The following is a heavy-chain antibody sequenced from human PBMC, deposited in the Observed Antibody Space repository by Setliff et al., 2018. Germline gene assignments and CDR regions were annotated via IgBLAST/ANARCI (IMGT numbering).Heavy chain of an antibody. Sequence: GESLKISCKASGYSFTTSWIAWVRQKPGKGLEWMGIIYPGDSDTQYSPSFQGQVTFSSDKSINTAYLQWSSLKASDTAIYYCAREHVSGHFEYWGQGTLVTVSS. D-gene: IGHD1-26*01. J-gene: IGHJ4*02. CDR2: IYPGDSDT. CDR1: GYSFTTSW. V-gene: IGHV5-51*01. CDR3: AREHVSGHFEY.